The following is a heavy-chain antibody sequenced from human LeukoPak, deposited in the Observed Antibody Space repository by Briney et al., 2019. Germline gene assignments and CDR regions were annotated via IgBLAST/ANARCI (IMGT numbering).Heavy chain of an antibody. CDR2: ISSSSNTI. V-gene: IGHV3-48*01. J-gene: IGHJ4*02. D-gene: IGHD5-18*01. Sequence: GGSLRLSCAASGFTFSSYSMNWVRQAPGKGLEWVSYISSSSNTIYYADSVKGRFTISRDNAKNSLYLQMNSLRAEDTAVYYCARVGIQLCVDYWGQGTLVTVSS. CDR1: GFTFSSYS. CDR3: ARVGIQLCVDY.